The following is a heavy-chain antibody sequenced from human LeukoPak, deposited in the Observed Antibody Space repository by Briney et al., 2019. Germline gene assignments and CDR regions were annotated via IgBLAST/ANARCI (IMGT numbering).Heavy chain of an antibody. V-gene: IGHV4-59*01. CDR2: IYYSGST. Sequence: PSETLSLTCTVSGGSISGYYWSWMRQPPGKELEWIGYIYYSGSTNYNPSLKSRVTISLDTSKNQFSLKLSSVTAADTAVYYCAREGYYDSSGYYQHDAFDIWGQGTMVTVSS. J-gene: IGHJ3*02. CDR1: GGSISGYY. D-gene: IGHD3-22*01. CDR3: AREGYYDSSGYYQHDAFDI.